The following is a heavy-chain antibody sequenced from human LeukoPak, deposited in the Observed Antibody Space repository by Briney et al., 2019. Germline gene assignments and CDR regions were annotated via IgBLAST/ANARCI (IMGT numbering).Heavy chain of an antibody. V-gene: IGHV3-21*01. CDR3: ARLLWFGELSPHDY. CDR1: GFTFSSYA. D-gene: IGHD3-10*01. J-gene: IGHJ4*02. CDR2: ISSSSSYI. Sequence: GGSLRLSCAASGFTFSSYAMSWVRQAPGKGLEWVSSISSSSSYIYYADSVKGRFTISRDNAKNSLYLQMNSLRAEDTAVYYCARLLWFGELSPHDYWGQGTLVTVSS.